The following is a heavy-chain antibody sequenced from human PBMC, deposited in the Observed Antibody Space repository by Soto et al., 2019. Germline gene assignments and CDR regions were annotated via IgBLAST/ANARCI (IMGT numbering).Heavy chain of an antibody. Sequence: GGSLRLSCAASGFTFSSYAMSWVRQAPGKGLEWVSAISDSGDRTYYTDSVKGRFTISRDNSKHTAYLQMNSLKTEDTAVYYCTTPHSNSWTEGYAFDIWGQGTMVTVSS. CDR3: TTPHSNSWTEGYAFDI. CDR2: ISDSGDRT. V-gene: IGHV3-23*01. CDR1: GFTFSSYA. J-gene: IGHJ3*02. D-gene: IGHD6-13*01.